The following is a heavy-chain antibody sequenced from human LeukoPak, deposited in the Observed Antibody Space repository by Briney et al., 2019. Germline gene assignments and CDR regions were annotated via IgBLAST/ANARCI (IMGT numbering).Heavy chain of an antibody. CDR3: ARVLYYDFWSGYYHFDY. V-gene: IGHV4-30-4*08. D-gene: IGHD3-3*01. CDR2: IYYGGST. CDR1: GGSISSGDYY. Sequence: PSQTLSLTCTVSGGSISSGDYYWSWIRQPPGKGLEWIGYIYYGGSTYYNPSLKSRVTISVDTSKNQFSLKLSSVTAADTAVYYCARVLYYDFWSGYYHFDYWGQGTLVTVSS. J-gene: IGHJ4*02.